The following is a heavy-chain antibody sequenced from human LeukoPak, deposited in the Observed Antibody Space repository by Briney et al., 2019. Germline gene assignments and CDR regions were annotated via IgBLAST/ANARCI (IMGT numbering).Heavy chain of an antibody. Sequence: GGSLRLSCAASGFTFSSYSMNWVRQAPGKGLEWVSSISSSSNYIYYADSVKGRFTISRDNAKNSLYLQMNSLRAEDTAACYCARDLQCGGDCHYDAFDIWGQGTMVTVSS. CDR1: GFTFSSYS. V-gene: IGHV3-21*01. J-gene: IGHJ3*02. CDR3: ARDLQCGGDCHYDAFDI. CDR2: ISSSSNYI. D-gene: IGHD2-21*02.